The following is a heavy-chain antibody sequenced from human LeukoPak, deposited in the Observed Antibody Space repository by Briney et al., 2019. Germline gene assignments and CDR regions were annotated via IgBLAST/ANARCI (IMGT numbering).Heavy chain of an antibody. J-gene: IGHJ4*02. CDR1: GGSISSSSYY. CDR3: ARAVGRIY. V-gene: IGHV4-39*07. CDR2: IYSSGST. Sequence: SETLSLTCTVSGGSISSSSYYWGWIRQPPGKGLEWIGSIYSSGSTYDNPSLKSRVTMSVDTSKKQFSLKLSSVTAADTAVYYCARAVGRIYWGQGTLVTVSS.